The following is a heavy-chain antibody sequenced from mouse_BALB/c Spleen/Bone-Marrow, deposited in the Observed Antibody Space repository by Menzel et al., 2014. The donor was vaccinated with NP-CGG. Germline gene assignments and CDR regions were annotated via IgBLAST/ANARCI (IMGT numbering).Heavy chain of an antibody. CDR3: ARADGYYAWFAY. Sequence: VQLQQPGAELVKPGASVKLSCTASGFNIKDTYMHWVKQRPEQGLEWIGRIDPANGNTKYDPKFQGKATITADTSSNTAYLQLNSLTSEDTAVYYCARADGYYAWFAYWGQGTLVTVSA. J-gene: IGHJ3*01. D-gene: IGHD2-3*01. V-gene: IGHV14-3*02. CDR1: GFNIKDTY. CDR2: IDPANGNT.